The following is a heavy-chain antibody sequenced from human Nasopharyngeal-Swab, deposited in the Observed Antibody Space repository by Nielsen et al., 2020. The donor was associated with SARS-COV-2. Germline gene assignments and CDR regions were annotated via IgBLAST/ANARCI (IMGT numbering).Heavy chain of an antibody. CDR1: GFTVSSNY. CDR2: IYSGGST. Sequence: GVSLRLSCAASGFTVSSNYMSWVRQAPGKGLEWVSVIYSGGSTYYADSVKGRFTISRDNSKNTLYLQMNSLRAEDTAVYYCARDWEDYYGMDVWGQGTTVTVSS. J-gene: IGHJ6*02. D-gene: IGHD1-26*01. V-gene: IGHV3-53*01. CDR3: ARDWEDYYGMDV.